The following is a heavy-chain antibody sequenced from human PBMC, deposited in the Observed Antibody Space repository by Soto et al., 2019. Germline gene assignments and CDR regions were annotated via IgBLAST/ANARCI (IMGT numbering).Heavy chain of an antibody. CDR2: ISWNSGNI. V-gene: IGHV3-9*01. CDR1: GFTFDDYA. J-gene: IGHJ4*02. Sequence: EVQLVESGGGLVQPGRSLRLSCAASGFTFDDYAMHWVRQVPGQGLEWVSSISWNSGNIGYADSVKGRFTVSRDNAKNSLYLQMTRLRPEDTALYYCAKDRAVACPSPYYINCWGQGTLVTVSS. CDR3: AKDRAVACPSPYYINC. D-gene: IGHD6-19*01.